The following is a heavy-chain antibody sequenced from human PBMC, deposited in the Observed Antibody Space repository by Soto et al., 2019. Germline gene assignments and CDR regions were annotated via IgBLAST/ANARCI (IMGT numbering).Heavy chain of an antibody. D-gene: IGHD3-22*01. J-gene: IGHJ4*02. CDR3: ARTTSPAPFYDASADYER. V-gene: IGHV4-30-4*01. CDR1: GGSISNDNYY. Sequence: QVQLQESGPGLVKPSQTLSLTCTVSGGSISNDNYYWSWIRQPPGKGLEWLAYIYYSGSTYYNPSLKSRLTISVDPSKNQFSLKLSSVSAADTAVYCCARTTSPAPFYDASADYERWGQGTLVAVSS. CDR2: IYYSGST.